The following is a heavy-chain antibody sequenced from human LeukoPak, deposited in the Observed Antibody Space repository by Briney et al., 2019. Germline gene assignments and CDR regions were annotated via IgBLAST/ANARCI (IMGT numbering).Heavy chain of an antibody. CDR1: GGTFSSYA. Sequence: ASVKVSCKASGGTFSSYAISWVRQAPGQGLEWMGIINPSGGSTSYAQKFQGRVTMTRDTSTSTVYMELSSLRSEDTVVYYCARAGSGWLVRLGYYGMDVWGQGTTVTVSS. J-gene: IGHJ6*02. V-gene: IGHV1-46*01. CDR3: ARAGSGWLVRLGYYGMDV. D-gene: IGHD6-19*01. CDR2: INPSGGST.